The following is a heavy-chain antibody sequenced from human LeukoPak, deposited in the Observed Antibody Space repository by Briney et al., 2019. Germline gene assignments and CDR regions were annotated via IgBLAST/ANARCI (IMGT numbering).Heavy chain of an antibody. Sequence: PGGSLRLSCAASGFTFSSYAMSWVRQAPGKGLVWVSRINSDGSSTSYADSVKGRFTISRDNAKNTLYLQMNSLRAEDTAVYYCARDPGYSSSWYNCWGQGTLVTVSS. CDR1: GFTFSSYA. D-gene: IGHD6-13*01. V-gene: IGHV3-74*01. J-gene: IGHJ4*02. CDR2: INSDGSST. CDR3: ARDPGYSSSWYNC.